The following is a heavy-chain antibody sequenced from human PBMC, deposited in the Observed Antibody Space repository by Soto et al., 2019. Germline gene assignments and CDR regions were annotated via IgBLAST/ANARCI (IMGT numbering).Heavy chain of an antibody. D-gene: IGHD2-2*01. V-gene: IGHV1-69*02. CDR2: IIPILGIA. CDR1: GGTFGSYT. J-gene: IGHJ6*02. CDR3: ARAICSSTSCYLHTYYYGMDV. Sequence: QVQLVQSGAEVKKPGSSVKVSCKASGGTFGSYTISWVRQAPGQGLEWMGRIIPILGIANYAQKFQGRVTITADKSTSTAYMELSSLRSEDTAVYYCARAICSSTSCYLHTYYYGMDVWGQGTTVTVSS.